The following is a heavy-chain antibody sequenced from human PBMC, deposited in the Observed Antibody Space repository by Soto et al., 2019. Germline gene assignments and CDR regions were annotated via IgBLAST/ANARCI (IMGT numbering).Heavy chain of an antibody. CDR3: AHSRYSRSSFDY. D-gene: IGHD6-6*01. J-gene: IGHJ4*02. Sequence: SGPYLVNPTQTLTLTCTFSGFSLTSNDVGVGWIRQPPGKALEWLALIYWDDDKRYSPSLKSRLTITKDTSKNQVVLRMTNMDPVDTATYYCAHSRYSRSSFDYWGQGTLVTVSS. CDR1: GFSLTSNDVG. CDR2: IYWDDDK. V-gene: IGHV2-5*02.